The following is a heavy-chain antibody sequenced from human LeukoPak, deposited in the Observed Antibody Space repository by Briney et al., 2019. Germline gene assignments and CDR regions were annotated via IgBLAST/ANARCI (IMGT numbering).Heavy chain of an antibody. V-gene: IGHV3-23*01. CDR1: GITLSNYG. Sequence: GGSLRLSCAVSGITLSNYGMTWARQAPGKGLEWVAGISDSGGSTNYADSVKGRFTISRDNPKNTLYLQMNSLRAEDTAVYFCAKRGVVIRVILVGFHKEAYYFDSWGQGALVTVSS. CDR3: AKRGVVIRVILVGFHKEAYYFDS. CDR2: ISDSGGST. J-gene: IGHJ4*02. D-gene: IGHD3-22*01.